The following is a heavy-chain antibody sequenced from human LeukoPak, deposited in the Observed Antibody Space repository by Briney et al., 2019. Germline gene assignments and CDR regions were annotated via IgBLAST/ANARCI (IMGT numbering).Heavy chain of an antibody. CDR1: GYTFTSYG. V-gene: IGHV1-18*01. D-gene: IGHD3-22*01. J-gene: IGHJ4*02. Sequence: ASVKVSCKASGYTFTSYGISWVRQAPGQGLEWMGWISAYNGNTNYAQKLQGRVTMTTDTSTSTAYMELRSLRSDDTAVYYCARGYDSSGYYPLETDYFDYWGQGTLVTVSS. CDR3: ARGYDSSGYYPLETDYFDY. CDR2: ISAYNGNT.